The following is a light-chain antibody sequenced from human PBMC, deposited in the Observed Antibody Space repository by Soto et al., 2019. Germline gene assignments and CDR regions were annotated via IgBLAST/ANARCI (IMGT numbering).Light chain of an antibody. CDR1: SRDVGGYNY. CDR3: SSYTSSSTLDYV. V-gene: IGLV2-14*01. CDR2: DVS. J-gene: IGLJ1*01. Sequence: QSALTQPASVSGSPGQSITISCTVTSRDVGGYNYVSWYQQHPGKAPKLMIYDVSNRPSGVSNRFSGSKSGNTASLTISGLQAEDEADYYCSSYTSSSTLDYVFGTGTKVTVL.